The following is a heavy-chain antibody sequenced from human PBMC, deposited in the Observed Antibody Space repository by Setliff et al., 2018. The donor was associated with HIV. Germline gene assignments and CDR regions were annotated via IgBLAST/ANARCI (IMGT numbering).Heavy chain of an antibody. J-gene: IGHJ4*02. V-gene: IGHV3-15*01. CDR2: IKSQPDGGTS. CDR1: GFTFFNNVW. CDR3: TTGRRDSSGYLDY. Sequence: KTGGSLRLSCAASGFTFFNNVWMHWVRQAPGKGLEWIGYIKSQPDGGTSDYAAPVKGRFTISRDDSQSTLYLQMNSLKTEDTGIYYCTTGRRDSSGYLDYWGQGTLVTVSS. D-gene: IGHD3-22*01.